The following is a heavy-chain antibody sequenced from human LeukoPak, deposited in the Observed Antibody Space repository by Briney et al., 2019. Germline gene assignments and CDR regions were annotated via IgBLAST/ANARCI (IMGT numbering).Heavy chain of an antibody. CDR2: INHSGST. CDR1: GGSFSGYY. Sequence: SETLSLTCAVYGGSFSGYYWSWIRQPPGKGLEWIGEINHSGSTNYNPSLKSRVTISVDTSKNQFSLKLSSVTAADTAVYYCARGASYDSSQGAFDIWGQGTMVTVSS. V-gene: IGHV4-34*01. D-gene: IGHD3-22*01. J-gene: IGHJ3*02. CDR3: ARGASYDSSQGAFDI.